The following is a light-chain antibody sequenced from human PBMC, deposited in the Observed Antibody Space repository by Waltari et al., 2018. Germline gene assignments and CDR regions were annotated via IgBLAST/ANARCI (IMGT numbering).Light chain of an antibody. J-gene: IGLJ3*02. CDR3: CSYAGNSLSV. V-gene: IGLV2-23*02. CDR1: HNDIGNYNF. CDR2: EVS. Sequence: QSALTQPASVSGSLGQSITISCSGTHNDIGNYNFVSWYQQHPGKVPQLIIFEVSQRPSGGSNRFFGSKSGNTASLTISGLRGEDEANYYCCSYAGNSLSVFGGGTKVTVL.